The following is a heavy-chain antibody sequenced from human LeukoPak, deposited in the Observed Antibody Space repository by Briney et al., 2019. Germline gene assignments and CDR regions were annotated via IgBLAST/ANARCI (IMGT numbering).Heavy chain of an antibody. CDR2: ISGSGDSK. CDR1: GFTFSSSA. D-gene: IGHD2-15*01. V-gene: IGHV3-23*01. Sequence: QPGGSLRLSCAASGFTFSSSAMSWVRQAPGKGLEWVSGISGSGDSKYYADSVKGRFTISRDNSKNTLYLQMNSLRAEDTAVYYCAKVGGGYFFVSWGQGTRVTVSS. J-gene: IGHJ4*02. CDR3: AKVGGGYFFVS.